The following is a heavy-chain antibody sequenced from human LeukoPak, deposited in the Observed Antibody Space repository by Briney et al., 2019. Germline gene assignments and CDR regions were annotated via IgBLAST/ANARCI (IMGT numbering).Heavy chain of an antibody. V-gene: IGHV3-30*01. CDR3: ARDDCSGGSCYLVRGMDV. Sequence: PGGSLRLSCAASGLPFSSYAMHWVRQAPGRGLEWVADISYEGSNKYYADSVKGRFTISRDNSKNTLYLQMNSLRAEDTAVYYCARDDCSGGSCYLVRGMDVWGQGTTVTVSS. CDR2: ISYEGSNK. J-gene: IGHJ6*02. CDR1: GLPFSSYA. D-gene: IGHD2-15*01.